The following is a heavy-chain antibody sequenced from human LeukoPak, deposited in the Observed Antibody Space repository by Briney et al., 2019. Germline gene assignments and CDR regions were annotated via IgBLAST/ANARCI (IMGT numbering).Heavy chain of an antibody. D-gene: IGHD3-3*01. CDR2: IRGESDGGTT. J-gene: IGHJ4*02. CDR1: GLTFSNVW. V-gene: IGHV3-15*01. CDR3: TSEDFLSGYSGFDF. Sequence: GGSLRLSCAASGLTFSNVWMSWVRQAPGKGLEWVGHIRGESDGGTTDYAAPVKDRFIISRDDSKNSLYLQMNSVKTEDAAVYYCTSEDFLSGYSGFDFWGQGTLVTVSS.